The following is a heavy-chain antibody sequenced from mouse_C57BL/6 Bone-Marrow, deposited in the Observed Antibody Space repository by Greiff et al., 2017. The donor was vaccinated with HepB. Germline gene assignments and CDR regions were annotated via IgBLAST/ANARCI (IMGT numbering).Heavy chain of an antibody. CDR2: INPYNGGT. D-gene: IGHD1-1*01. CDR3: ARGLPTTVVGDY. CDR1: GYTFTDYY. J-gene: IGHJ2*01. V-gene: IGHV1-19*01. Sequence: EVQLQQSGPVLVKPGASVKMSCKASGYTFTDYYMNWVKQSHGKSLEWIGVINPYNGGTSSNQKFKGKATLTVDKSSSTAYMELNSLTSEDSAVYYCARGLPTTVVGDYWGQGTTLTVSS.